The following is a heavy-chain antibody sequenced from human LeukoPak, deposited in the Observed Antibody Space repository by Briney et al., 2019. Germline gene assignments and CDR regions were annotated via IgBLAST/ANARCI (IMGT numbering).Heavy chain of an antibody. CDR2: IYYSGST. CDR3: ARTASGSYHARAIDY. J-gene: IGHJ4*02. D-gene: IGHD1-26*01. V-gene: IGHV4-39*01. CDR1: GGSISSSSYY. Sequence: SETLSLTCTVSGGSISSSSYYWGWIRQPPGKGLEWIGSIYYSGSTYYNPSLKSRVTISVDTSKNQFSLKLSSVTAADTAVYYCARTASGSYHARAIDYWGQGTLVTVSS.